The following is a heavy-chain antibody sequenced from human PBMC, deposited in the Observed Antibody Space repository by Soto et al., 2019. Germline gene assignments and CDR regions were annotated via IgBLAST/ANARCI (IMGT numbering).Heavy chain of an antibody. CDR2: IYYSGST. Sequence: SETLSLTCTVSGGSISSSSYYWGWIRQPPGKGLEWIGSIYYSGSTYYNPSLKSRVTISVDTSKNQFSLKLSSVTAADTAVYYCASFDFWSGSYFDYWGQGTLVTVSS. V-gene: IGHV4-39*01. J-gene: IGHJ4*02. D-gene: IGHD3-3*01. CDR1: GGSISSSSYY. CDR3: ASFDFWSGSYFDY.